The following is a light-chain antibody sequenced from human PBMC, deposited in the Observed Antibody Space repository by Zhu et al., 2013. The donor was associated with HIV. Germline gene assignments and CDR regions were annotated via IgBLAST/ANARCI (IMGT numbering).Light chain of an antibody. CDR2: AAS. Sequence: EIVLTQSPDTLSSSPGDTATLSCRASQRISNTYLNWYQQKPGQAPRLLISAASDRAPGIPDRITGGGSGTDFTLTIGRLESEDFALYYCQQYGSSPVTFGGGTKVEIK. J-gene: IGKJ4*01. CDR1: QRISNTY. CDR3: QQYGSSPVT. V-gene: IGKV3-20*01.